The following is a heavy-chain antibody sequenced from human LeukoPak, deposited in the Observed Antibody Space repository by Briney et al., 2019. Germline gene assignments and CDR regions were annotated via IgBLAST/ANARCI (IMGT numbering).Heavy chain of an antibody. D-gene: IGHD2-2*01. CDR3: ARDGPGYCSPTSCSDNWFDP. Sequence: ASVKDSXKASGYSFTDNYIHWARQAPAQGLEWMGRINPKTGGTIYAQKFQGRVTMTTDTSVSTAYMQLSRLRSDDTAVYICARDGPGYCSPTSCSDNWFDPWGQGTLVTVSS. CDR1: GYSFTDNY. V-gene: IGHV1-2*06. CDR2: INPKTGGT. J-gene: IGHJ5*02.